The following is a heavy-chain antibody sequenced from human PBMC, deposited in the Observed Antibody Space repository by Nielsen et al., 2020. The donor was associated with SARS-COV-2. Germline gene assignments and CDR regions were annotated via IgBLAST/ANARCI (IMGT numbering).Heavy chain of an antibody. Sequence: SETLSLTCTVSGGSISSSSYYWGWIRQPPGKGLEWIGSIYYSGSTYYNPSLKSRVTISVDTSKNQFSLKLSSVTAADTAVYYCARAENYGSGSYGSGYYYMDVWGKGTTVTVSS. D-gene: IGHD3-10*01. CDR3: ARAENYGSGSYGSGYYYMDV. CDR2: IYYSGST. CDR1: GGSISSSSYY. J-gene: IGHJ6*03. V-gene: IGHV4-39*07.